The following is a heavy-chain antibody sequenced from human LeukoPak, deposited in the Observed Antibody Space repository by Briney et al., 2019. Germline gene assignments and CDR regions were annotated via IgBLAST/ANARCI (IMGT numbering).Heavy chain of an antibody. J-gene: IGHJ5*02. Sequence: SETLSLTCTVSGGSISSSSYYWGWIRQPPGKGLEWIGSIYYSGSTYYNPSPKSRVTISVDTSKNQFSLKLSSVTAADTAVYYCARPRTGTPAWFDPWGQGTLVTVSS. CDR3: ARPRTGTPAWFDP. CDR1: GGSISSSSYY. CDR2: IYYSGST. V-gene: IGHV4-39*07. D-gene: IGHD1-1*01.